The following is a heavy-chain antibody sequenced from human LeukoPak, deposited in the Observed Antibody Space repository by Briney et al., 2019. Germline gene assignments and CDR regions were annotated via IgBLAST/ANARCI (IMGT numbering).Heavy chain of an antibody. D-gene: IGHD3-22*01. Sequence: PGGSLRLSCAASGFTFDDYAMHWVRQAPGKGLEWVSGISWNSGSIGYADSVKGRFTISRDNAKNSLYLQMNSLRAEDTALYYCAKDPSYDSSGYYTHWGQGTLVTVSS. CDR3: AKDPSYDSSGYYTH. CDR2: ISWNSGSI. J-gene: IGHJ4*02. CDR1: GFTFDDYA. V-gene: IGHV3-9*01.